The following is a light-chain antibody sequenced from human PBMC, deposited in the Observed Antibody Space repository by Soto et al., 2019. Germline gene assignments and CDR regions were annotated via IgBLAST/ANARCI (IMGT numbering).Light chain of an antibody. CDR1: QGVSGD. J-gene: IGKJ5*01. CDR2: GAS. V-gene: IGKV3-15*01. Sequence: EIVLTQSPGTLSLSPGEGATLSCRASQGVSGDYLAWYQSKPGQAPRLLIHGASTRATGIPARFSGSGSGTEFTLTISSLQSEDFAVYYCQKYNNWPPITFGQGTRLEIK. CDR3: QKYNNWPPIT.